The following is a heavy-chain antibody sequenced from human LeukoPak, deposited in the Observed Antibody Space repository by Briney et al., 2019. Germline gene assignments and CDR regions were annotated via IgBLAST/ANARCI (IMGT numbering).Heavy chain of an antibody. D-gene: IGHD3-22*01. CDR2: IRDDESNT. CDR3: AKDLTEYYDGNADY. CDR1: GFSFRSYA. V-gene: IGHV3-23*01. J-gene: IGHJ4*02. Sequence: GGSLRLSCAASGFSFRSYAMSWVRQAPGKGQEWVSSIRDDESNTYYADSVKGRFTISRDNSKNTLYLQMNSLRAEDTALYYCAKDLTEYYDGNADYRGQGTLVTVSS.